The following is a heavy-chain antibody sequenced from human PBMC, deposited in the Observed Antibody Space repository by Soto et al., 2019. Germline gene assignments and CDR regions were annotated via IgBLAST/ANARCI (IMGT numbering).Heavy chain of an antibody. D-gene: IGHD6-13*01. V-gene: IGHV4-34*01. CDR1: GGSFSGYY. CDR3: ARRKQQLVPIFDY. J-gene: IGHJ4*02. CDR2: INHSGST. Sequence: SETLSLTCAVYGGSFSGYYWSWIRQPPGKGLEWIGEINHSGSTNYNPSLKSRVTISVDTSKNQFSLKLSSVTAADTAVYYCARRKQQLVPIFDYWGQGTLVTVSS.